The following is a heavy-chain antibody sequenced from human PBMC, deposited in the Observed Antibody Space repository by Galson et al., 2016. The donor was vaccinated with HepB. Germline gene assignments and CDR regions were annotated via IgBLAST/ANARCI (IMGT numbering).Heavy chain of an antibody. V-gene: IGHV3-11*01. CDR2: ISSTGSSI. CDR3: AREGWELHYFDY. Sequence: SLRLSCAASGFTFNDYYMSWIRQAPVKGLEWVSYISSTGSSIYYADSVKGRFTISRDNAKNSLYLQMNSLRAEDTAVYFCAREGWELHYFDYWGQGTLVTVSS. J-gene: IGHJ4*02. CDR1: GFTFNDYY. D-gene: IGHD2-15*01.